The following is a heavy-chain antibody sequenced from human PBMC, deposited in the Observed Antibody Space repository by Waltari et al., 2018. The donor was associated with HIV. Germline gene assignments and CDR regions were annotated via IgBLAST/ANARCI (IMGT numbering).Heavy chain of an antibody. D-gene: IGHD5-12*01. CDR3: ARVRRGYSGYDPILYYFDY. J-gene: IGHJ4*02. CDR2: INHSGST. CDR1: GGSFSGYY. Sequence: QVQLQQWGAGLLKPSESLSLTCAVYGGSFSGYYWSWIRPPPGKGLEWIGEINHSGSTNYNPSLKSRVTISVDTSKNQFSLKLSSVTAADTAVYYCARVRRGYSGYDPILYYFDYWGQGTLVTVSS. V-gene: IGHV4-34*01.